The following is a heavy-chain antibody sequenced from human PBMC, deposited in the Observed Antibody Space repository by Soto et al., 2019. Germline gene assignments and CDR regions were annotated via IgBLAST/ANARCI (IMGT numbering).Heavy chain of an antibody. D-gene: IGHD3-10*01. CDR1: GYTFTSYG. V-gene: IGHV1-18*01. CDR2: ISAYNGNT. Sequence: ASVKVSCKASGYTFTSYGISWVRQAPGQGLEWMGCISAYNGNTNYAQKLQGRVTMTTDTSTSTAYMELRSLRSDDTAVYYCARDPSGSGSFWDYYGMDVWGQGTTVTVSS. CDR3: ARDPSGSGSFWDYYGMDV. J-gene: IGHJ6*02.